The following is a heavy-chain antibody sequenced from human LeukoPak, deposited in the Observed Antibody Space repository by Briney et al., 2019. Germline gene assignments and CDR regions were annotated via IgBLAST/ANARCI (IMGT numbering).Heavy chain of an antibody. CDR3: AKDRIGSSWGDFDY. J-gene: IGHJ4*02. CDR2: ISGSGGST. D-gene: IGHD6-13*01. Sequence: GGSLRLSCAASGFTFSSYAMSWVRQAPGKGLEWVSAISGSGGSTYYVDSVKGRFTISRDNSKNTLYLQMNSLRAEDTAVYYCAKDRIGSSWGDFDYWGQGTLVTVSS. CDR1: GFTFSSYA. V-gene: IGHV3-23*01.